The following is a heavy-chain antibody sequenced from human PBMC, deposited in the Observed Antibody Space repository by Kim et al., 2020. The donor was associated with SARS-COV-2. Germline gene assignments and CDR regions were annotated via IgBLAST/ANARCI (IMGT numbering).Heavy chain of an antibody. D-gene: IGHD3-3*01. J-gene: IGHJ4*02. CDR1: GFTFSSYG. CDR2: IWYDGSNK. V-gene: IGHV3-33*01. Sequence: GGSLRLSCAASGFTFSSYGMHWVRQAPGKGLEWVAVIWYDGSNKYYADSVKGRFTISRDNSKNTLYLQMNSLRAEDTAVYYCARDHDDFWSGYLNYFDYWGQGTLVTVSS. CDR3: ARDHDDFWSGYLNYFDY.